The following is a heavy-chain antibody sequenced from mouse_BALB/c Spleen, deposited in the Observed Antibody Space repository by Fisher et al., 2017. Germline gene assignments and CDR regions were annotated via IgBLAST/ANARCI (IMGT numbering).Heavy chain of an antibody. CDR3: ARNERDYYAMDY. J-gene: IGHJ4*01. Sequence: KFKGKVTFTVDTSSSTAYMQFNSLTSEDSAVYYCARNERDYYAMDYWGQGTSVTVSS. V-gene: IGHV1S34*01.